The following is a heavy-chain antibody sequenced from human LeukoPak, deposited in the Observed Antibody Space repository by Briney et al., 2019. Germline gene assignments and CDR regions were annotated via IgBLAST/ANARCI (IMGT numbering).Heavy chain of an antibody. CDR3: ARDFAAYYYDSSGYC. CDR2: IIPILGIA. CDR1: GGTFSSYA. D-gene: IGHD3-22*01. V-gene: IGHV1-69*04. Sequence: GASVKVSCKASGGTFSSYAISWVRQAPGQGLEWMGRIIPILGIANYAQKFQGRVTITADKSTSTAYMELRSLRSEDTAVYYCARDFAAYYYDSSGYCWGQGTLVTVSS. J-gene: IGHJ4*02.